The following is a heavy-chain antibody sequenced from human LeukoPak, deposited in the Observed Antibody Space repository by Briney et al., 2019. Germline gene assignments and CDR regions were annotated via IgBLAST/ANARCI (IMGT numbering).Heavy chain of an antibody. CDR1: GFTFGDYA. J-gene: IGHJ4*02. CDR3: TSLAAAGFYFDY. V-gene: IGHV3-49*03. CDR2: IRSKAYGGTT. D-gene: IGHD6-13*01. Sequence: PGRSLRLSCTASGFTFGDYAMSWFRQAPGKGLEWVGFIRSKAYGGTTEYAASVKGRFTISRDDSKSIAYLQMNSLKTEDTAVYYCTSLAAAGFYFDYWGQGTLVTVSS.